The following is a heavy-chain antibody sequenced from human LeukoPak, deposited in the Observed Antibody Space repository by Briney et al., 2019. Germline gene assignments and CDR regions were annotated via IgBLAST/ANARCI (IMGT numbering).Heavy chain of an antibody. CDR3: AREALFGEYNFDY. V-gene: IGHV3-21*01. CDR2: ISSSSSYI. J-gene: IGHJ4*02. CDR1: GFTFSSYS. Sequence: GGSLRLSCAASGFTFSSYSMNWVRQAPGKGLEWVSSISSSSSYIYYADSVKGRFTISRDNAKNSLYLQMNSLRAEDTAVYYCAREALFGEYNFDYWGQGTLVTVSS. D-gene: IGHD3-10*02.